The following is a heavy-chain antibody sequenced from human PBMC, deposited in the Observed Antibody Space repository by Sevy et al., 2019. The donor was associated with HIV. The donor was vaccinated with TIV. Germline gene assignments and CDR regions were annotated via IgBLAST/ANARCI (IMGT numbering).Heavy chain of an antibody. V-gene: IGHV3-30*02. CDR1: GFTFSSYG. Sequence: GGSLRLSCAASGFTFSSYGMHWVRQAPGKGLEWVAFIRYDGSNKYYADSVKGRFTISRGNSKNTLYLKMNSLRAEDTAVYYCAKGPSPMITFGGVADYWGQGTLVTVSS. CDR3: AKGPSPMITFGGVADY. CDR2: IRYDGSNK. J-gene: IGHJ4*02. D-gene: IGHD3-16*01.